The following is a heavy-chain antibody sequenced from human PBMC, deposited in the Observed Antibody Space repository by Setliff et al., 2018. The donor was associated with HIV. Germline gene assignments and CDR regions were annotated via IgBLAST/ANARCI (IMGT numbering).Heavy chain of an antibody. CDR3: ARAAYSGTYVWEPATDL. CDR1: GGSIRSGSYY. CDR2: IYSTGST. Sequence: PSETLSLTCSVSGGSIRSGSYYWSWIRQPAGKGLEWIGHIYSTGSTRYNPSLESRLTILVDTSRNQFSLKLNSATAADTAVYYCARAAYSGTYVWEPATDLWGRGTLVTVS. D-gene: IGHD1-26*01. V-gene: IGHV4-61*09. J-gene: IGHJ2*01.